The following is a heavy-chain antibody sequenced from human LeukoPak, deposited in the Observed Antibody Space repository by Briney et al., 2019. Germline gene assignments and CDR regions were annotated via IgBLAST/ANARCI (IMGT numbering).Heavy chain of an antibody. CDR1: GGSISSSSYY. CDR3: ARDWRAMASPYWFDP. CDR2: IYYSGST. V-gene: IGHV4-39*07. Sequence: KTSETLSLTCTVSGGSISSSSYYWGWIRQPPGKGLEWIGSIYYSGSTYYNPSLKSRVTISVDTSKNQFSLKLSSVTAADTAVYYCARDWRAMASPYWFDPWGQGTLVTVSS. J-gene: IGHJ5*02. D-gene: IGHD5-18*01.